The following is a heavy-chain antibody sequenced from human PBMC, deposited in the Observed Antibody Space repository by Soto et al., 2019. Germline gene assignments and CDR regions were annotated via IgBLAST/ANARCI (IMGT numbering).Heavy chain of an antibody. CDR1: GGTFSSYA. Sequence: SVKVSCKASGGTFSSYAISWVRQAPGQGLEWMGGIIPIFGTANYAQKFQGRVTITADKSTSTAYMELSSLRSEDTAVYYCARDPWFGEHSYYYYYYGMDVWGQGTTVTVSS. D-gene: IGHD3-10*01. J-gene: IGHJ6*02. V-gene: IGHV1-69*06. CDR2: IIPIFGTA. CDR3: ARDPWFGEHSYYYYYYGMDV.